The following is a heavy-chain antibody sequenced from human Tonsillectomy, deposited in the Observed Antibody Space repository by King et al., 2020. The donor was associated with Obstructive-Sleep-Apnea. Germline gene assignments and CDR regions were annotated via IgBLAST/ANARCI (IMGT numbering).Heavy chain of an antibody. CDR3: ASERDIYGMDV. V-gene: IGHV4-39*07. CDR2: IYYIGST. J-gene: IGHJ6*02. Sequence: QLQESGPGLVKPSETLSLTCTVSGGSISSTSYYWGWIRQPPGKGMEWIGMIYYIGSTYYNPSLKSRVTISVDMSTNQFSLKLSSVTAADTAVYYCASERDIYGMDVWGQGTTVTVSS. CDR1: GGSISSTSYY.